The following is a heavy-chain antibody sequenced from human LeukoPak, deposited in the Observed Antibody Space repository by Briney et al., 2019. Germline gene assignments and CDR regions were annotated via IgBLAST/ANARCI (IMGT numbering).Heavy chain of an antibody. CDR2: IIPIFGTA. CDR3: ARDLSTQGITTFGMDL. Sequence: SVKVSCKASGGTFSSYAISWVRQAPGQGLEWMGGIIPIFGTANYAQKFQGRVTITADESTSPAYIELSSLRPEDTAVYYCARDLSTQGITTFGMDLWGQATTVTVSS. V-gene: IGHV1-69*13. J-gene: IGHJ6*02. CDR1: GGTFSSYA. D-gene: IGHD3-3*01.